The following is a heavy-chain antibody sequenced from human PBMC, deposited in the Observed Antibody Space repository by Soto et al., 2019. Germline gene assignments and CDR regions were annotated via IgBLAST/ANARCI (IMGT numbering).Heavy chain of an antibody. J-gene: IGHJ3*02. D-gene: IGHD1-1*01. Sequence: QVQLVQSGAEVKEPGSSVKVSCKVSGGTFSSQTINWVRQVPGQGLEWMGSVIPIIGEGKYAQSFLGRVTIPADRPTSTAYREPSTLRSGDTAVYYCARPAVNDLDADSSAFDIWGQGTMVTVSS. CDR2: VIPIIGEG. CDR1: GGTFSSQT. V-gene: IGHV1-69*02. CDR3: ARPAVNDLDADSSAFDI.